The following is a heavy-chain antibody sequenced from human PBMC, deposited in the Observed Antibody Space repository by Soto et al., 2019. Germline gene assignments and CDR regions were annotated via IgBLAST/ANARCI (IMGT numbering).Heavy chain of an antibody. D-gene: IGHD2-15*01. CDR2: VNPSGGST. CDR1: GYIFTAYS. CDR3: AREENCSDGICYSEYFQR. J-gene: IGHJ1*01. V-gene: IGHV1-46*01. Sequence: ASVKVSCKASGYIFTAYSMHWVRQAPGQGLEWMGVVNPSGGSTNYAQKFQGRSTMTRDTSTSTVYIDLSSLTSEDTAVYYCAREENCSDGICYSEYFQRWGQGTLVTVSS.